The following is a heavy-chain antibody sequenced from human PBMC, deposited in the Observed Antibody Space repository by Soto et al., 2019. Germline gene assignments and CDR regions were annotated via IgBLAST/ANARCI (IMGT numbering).Heavy chain of an antibody. CDR1: GGSISSGGYY. J-gene: IGHJ6*02. V-gene: IGHV4-31*03. D-gene: IGHD3-10*01. CDR3: ARVLWFGESRRGMDV. CDR2: IYYSGST. Sequence: QVQLQESGTGLVKPSQTLSLTCTVSGGSISSGGYYWSWIRQHPGKGLEWIGYIYYSGSTYYNPSLKSRLTISVDTSKKQFSLKLSSVTAADTAVYYCARVLWFGESRRGMDVWGQGTTVTVSS.